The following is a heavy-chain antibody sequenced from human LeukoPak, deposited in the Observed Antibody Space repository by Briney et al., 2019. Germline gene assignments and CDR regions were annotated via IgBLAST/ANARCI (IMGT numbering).Heavy chain of an antibody. CDR2: IWSDENNK. CDR3: ARDLGATSPGYFQH. J-gene: IGHJ1*01. CDR1: GFNFKNYA. Sequence: GGSLRLSCAASGFNFKNYAMHWVRQAPGKGLEWVAFIWSDENNKYYADSVKGRFTISRDNSKNTLYLQMNSLRAEDTAVYYCARDLGATSPGYFQHWGQGTLVTVSS. D-gene: IGHD1-26*01. V-gene: IGHV3-30*02.